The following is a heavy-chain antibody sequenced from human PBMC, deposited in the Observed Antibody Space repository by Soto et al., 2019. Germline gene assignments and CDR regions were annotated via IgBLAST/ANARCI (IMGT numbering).Heavy chain of an antibody. CDR2: IFYLGAT. CDR1: GASISPYF. J-gene: IGHJ4*02. V-gene: IGHV4-59*01. CDR3: ARDAPVGSYFDY. Sequence: QVQLQESGPGLVKPSETLSLTCTVSGASISPYFWSWIRQPPGKGLEWIGYIFYLGATKYNPSLKSRGTLSVVPSKNQFSLKLSSVTAAATAVYYCARDAPVGSYFDYWGRGPLVTVSS. D-gene: IGHD6-13*01.